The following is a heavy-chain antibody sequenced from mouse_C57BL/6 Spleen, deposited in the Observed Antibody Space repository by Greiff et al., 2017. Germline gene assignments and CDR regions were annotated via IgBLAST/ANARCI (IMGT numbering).Heavy chain of an antibody. CDR3: AREDSSGYEAWFAY. CDR2: INPNNGGT. Sequence: VQLQQSGPELVKPGASVKIPCKASGYTFTDYNMDWVKQSHGKSLAWIGDINPNNGGTIYNQKFKGKATLTVDKSSSTAYMELRSLTSEDTAVYYCAREDSSGYEAWFAYWGQGTLVTVSA. V-gene: IGHV1-18*01. D-gene: IGHD3-2*02. CDR1: GYTFTDYN. J-gene: IGHJ3*01.